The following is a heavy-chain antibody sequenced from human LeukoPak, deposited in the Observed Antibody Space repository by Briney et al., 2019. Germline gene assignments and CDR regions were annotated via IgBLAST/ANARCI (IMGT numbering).Heavy chain of an antibody. V-gene: IGHV4-34*01. CDR2: IYYSGST. D-gene: IGHD3-22*01. CDR3: ARNGMTYYYDSSGYSMVNWFDP. J-gene: IGHJ5*02. Sequence: SETLSLTCAVYGGSFSGYYWSWIRQPPGKGLEWIGSIYYSGSTYYNPSLKSRVTISVDTSKNQFSLKLSSVTAADTAVYYCARNGMTYYYDSSGYSMVNWFDPWGQGTLVTVSS. CDR1: GGSFSGYY.